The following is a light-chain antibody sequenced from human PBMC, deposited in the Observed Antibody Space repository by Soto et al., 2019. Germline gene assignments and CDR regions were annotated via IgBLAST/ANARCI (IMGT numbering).Light chain of an antibody. J-gene: IGLJ1*01. V-gene: IGLV2-14*01. CDR3: SSYTSSSPLYV. CDR2: DVS. Sequence: QSVLTQPASVSGSPGQSITISCTGTSSDVGGYNYVSWYQQHPGKAPKLMIYDVSNRPSGVSNRFSGSKSGNTASLTISGPQAEDEADYYCSSYTSSSPLYVFGTGTKLTVL. CDR1: SSDVGGYNY.